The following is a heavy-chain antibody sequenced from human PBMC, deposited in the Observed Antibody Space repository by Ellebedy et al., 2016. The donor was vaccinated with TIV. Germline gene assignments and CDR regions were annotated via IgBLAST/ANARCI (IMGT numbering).Heavy chain of an antibody. CDR1: GGTFSSYA. Sequence: SVKVSCXASGGTFSSYAISWVRQAPGQGLEWMGGIIPIFGTANYAQKFQGRVTITADESTSTAYMELRSLRSDDTAVYYCARDRGAAAGSWPDYWGQGTLVTVSS. J-gene: IGHJ4*02. CDR3: ARDRGAAAGSWPDY. CDR2: IIPIFGTA. V-gene: IGHV1-69*13. D-gene: IGHD6-13*01.